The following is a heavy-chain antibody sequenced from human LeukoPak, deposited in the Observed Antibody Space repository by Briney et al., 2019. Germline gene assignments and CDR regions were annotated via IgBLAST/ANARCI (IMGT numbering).Heavy chain of an antibody. J-gene: IGHJ4*02. CDR1: GFTFSNYA. Sequence: GGSLRLSCAASGFTFSNYAMHWVRQAPGKGLEWVAVVSYDGSNKYYADSVKGRFTISRDNSKNTLYLQMNSLRAGDAAIYYCATIGDRRTGELYRIDYWGQGTLVTVSS. CDR2: VSYDGSNK. D-gene: IGHD7-27*01. CDR3: ATIGDRRTGELYRIDY. V-gene: IGHV3-30-3*01.